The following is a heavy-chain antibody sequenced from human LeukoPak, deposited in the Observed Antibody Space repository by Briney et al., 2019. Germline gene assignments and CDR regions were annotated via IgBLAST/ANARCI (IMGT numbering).Heavy chain of an antibody. D-gene: IGHD5-12*01. Sequence: GGSLRLSCAASGFTFSSYGMHWVRQAPGKGLEWVAVISYDGSNKYYADSVKGRFTISRDNSKNTLYLQMNSLTTEDTAVYYCISDLPGGYSDYFGNWGQGTLVTVSS. CDR1: GFTFSSYG. J-gene: IGHJ4*02. CDR2: ISYDGSNK. V-gene: IGHV3-30*03. CDR3: ISDLPGGYSDYFGN.